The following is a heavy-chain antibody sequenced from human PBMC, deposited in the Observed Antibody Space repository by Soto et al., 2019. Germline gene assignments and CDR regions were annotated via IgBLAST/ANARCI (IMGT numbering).Heavy chain of an antibody. V-gene: IGHV3-7*01. CDR2: IKQDGSEK. Sequence: GSLRLSCAASGFTFSSYGMHWVRQAPGKGLEWVANIKQDGSEKYYVDSVKGRFTISRDNAKNSLYLQMNSLRAEDTAVYYCARETTRQEYFDYWGQGTLVTVSS. CDR3: ARETTRQEYFDY. D-gene: IGHD4-17*01. CDR1: GFTFSSYG. J-gene: IGHJ4*02.